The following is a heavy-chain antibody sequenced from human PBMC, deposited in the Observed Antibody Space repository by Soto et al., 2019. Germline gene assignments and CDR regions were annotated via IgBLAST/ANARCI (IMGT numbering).Heavy chain of an antibody. V-gene: IGHV4-4*02. CDR2: IYHSGST. J-gene: IGHJ5*02. CDR1: SGSISSSNW. D-gene: IGHD2-2*01. Sequence: QVQLQESGPGLVKPSGTLSLTCAVSSGSISSSNWWSWVRQPPGKGLEWIGEIYHSGSTNYNPSLKSRVTISVDKSKNQFSLKLSSVTAADTAVYYCARGAHCSSTSCPYFEHSNWFDPWGQGTLVTVSS. CDR3: ARGAHCSSTSCPYFEHSNWFDP.